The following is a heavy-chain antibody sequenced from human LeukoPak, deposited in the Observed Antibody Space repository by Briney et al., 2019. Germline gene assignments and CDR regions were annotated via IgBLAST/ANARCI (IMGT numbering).Heavy chain of an antibody. D-gene: IGHD2-2*01. CDR3: ARRLGSSSTGFDY. J-gene: IGHJ4*02. CDR2: IHYSGST. Sequence: SQTLSLTCTVSGGSISSYYWSWIRQPPGKGLEWIGSIHYSGSTTYNPSLKSSVTISVDTSKNQFSLKLSSVTAADTAVYYCARRLGSSSTGFDYWGQGTLVTVSS. V-gene: IGHV4-59*08. CDR1: GGSISSYY.